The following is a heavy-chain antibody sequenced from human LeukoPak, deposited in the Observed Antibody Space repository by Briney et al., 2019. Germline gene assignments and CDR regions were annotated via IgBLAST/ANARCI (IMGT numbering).Heavy chain of an antibody. V-gene: IGHV1-69*04. J-gene: IGHJ2*01. Sequence: SVKVSFKASGGTFSSYAISWVRQAPGQGLEWMGRIIPILGIPNYAQKFQGRVTITADKSTTTAYMELSSLRSEDTAVYYCATEAIVVVTARDYWYFDLWGRGTLVTVSS. D-gene: IGHD2-21*02. CDR1: GGTFSSYA. CDR2: IIPILGIP. CDR3: ATEAIVVVTARDYWYFDL.